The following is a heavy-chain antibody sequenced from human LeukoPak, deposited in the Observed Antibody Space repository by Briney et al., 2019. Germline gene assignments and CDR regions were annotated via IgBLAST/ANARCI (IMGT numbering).Heavy chain of an antibody. CDR1: GFTVSSNY. D-gene: IGHD5-12*01. V-gene: IGHV3-53*01. J-gene: IGHJ3*02. Sequence: PGGSLRLSCAASGFTVSSNYMSWVRQAPGKGLEWVSVIYSGGSTYYADSVKGRFTISRDNSKNTLYLQMNSLRAEDTAVYYCARALKGVATILRGTAFDIWGQGTMVPSLQ. CDR2: IYSGGST. CDR3: ARALKGVATILRGTAFDI.